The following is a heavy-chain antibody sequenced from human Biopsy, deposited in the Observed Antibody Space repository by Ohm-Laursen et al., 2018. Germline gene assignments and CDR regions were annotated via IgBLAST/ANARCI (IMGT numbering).Heavy chain of an antibody. V-gene: IGHV3-23*01. CDR1: GFTFSNYA. J-gene: IGHJ5*01. D-gene: IGHD3-9*01. Sequence: GSLRLSCAASGFTFSNYAMSWVRQAPGKGLEWVSTITSSGGSTYYADSVKGRFTISRDNSKNRLYLQMNSLRGEDTAVYYCAKQGATILSSFDSWGQGILVTVSS. CDR2: ITSSGGST. CDR3: AKQGATILSSFDS.